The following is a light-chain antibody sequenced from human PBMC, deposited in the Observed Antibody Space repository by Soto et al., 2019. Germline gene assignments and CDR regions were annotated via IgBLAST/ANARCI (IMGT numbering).Light chain of an antibody. J-gene: IGLJ3*02. V-gene: IGLV4-69*01. CDR3: QTWGTGTWV. CDR1: SGHSSYA. Sequence: QSVLTQSPSASASLGASVKLTCTLSSGHSSYAIAWHQQQPEKGPRYLMKLNSDGSHSKGDGIPDRFSGSSSGAERYLTISSLQSEDEAAYYCQTWGTGTWVFGGGTQLTVL. CDR2: LNSDGSH.